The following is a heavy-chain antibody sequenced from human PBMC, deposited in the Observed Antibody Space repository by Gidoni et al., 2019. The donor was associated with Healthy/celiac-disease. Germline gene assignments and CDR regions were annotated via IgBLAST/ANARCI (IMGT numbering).Heavy chain of an antibody. D-gene: IGHD6-6*01. CDR3: ARDIAARGIFLDY. V-gene: IGHV1-2*04. Sequence: GLEWMGWINPNSGGTNYAQKFQGWVTMTRDTSISTAYMELSRLRSDDTAVYYCARDIAARGIFLDYWGQGTLVTVSS. J-gene: IGHJ4*02. CDR2: INPNSGGT.